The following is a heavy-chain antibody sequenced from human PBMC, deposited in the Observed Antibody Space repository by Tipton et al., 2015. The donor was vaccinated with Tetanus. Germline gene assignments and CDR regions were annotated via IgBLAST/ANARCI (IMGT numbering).Heavy chain of an antibody. CDR3: ATSTSTYSYDSSGYYSGWFDP. CDR2: IYYSGST. Sequence: TLSLTCTVSGGSISSSSYYWGWIRQPPGKGLEWIGSIYYSGSTYHNPSLKSRVTISVDTSKNQFSLKLSSVTAADTAVYYCATSTSTYSYDSSGYYSGWFDPWGQGTLVTVSS. J-gene: IGHJ5*02. D-gene: IGHD3-22*01. V-gene: IGHV4-39*01. CDR1: GGSISSSSYY.